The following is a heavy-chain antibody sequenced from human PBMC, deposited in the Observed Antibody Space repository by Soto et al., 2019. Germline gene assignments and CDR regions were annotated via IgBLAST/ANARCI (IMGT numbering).Heavy chain of an antibody. CDR1: GYTFTSYG. J-gene: IGHJ4*02. V-gene: IGHV1-18*01. CDR3: ARDWAAAGPFEY. CDR2: ISAYNGNT. D-gene: IGHD6-13*01. Sequence: ASVKVSCKASGYTFTSYGINWVRQAPGQGHEWKGWISAYNGNTDYAQQLQGRVTMTRDTSTSTAYMELRSLRSVDTAVYYGARDWAAAGPFEYWGQGTLVTVSS.